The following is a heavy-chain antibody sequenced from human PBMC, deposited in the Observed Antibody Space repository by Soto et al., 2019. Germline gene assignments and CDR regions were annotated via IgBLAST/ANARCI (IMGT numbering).Heavy chain of an antibody. Sequence: QVQLQQWGAGLLKPSETLSLTCAVYGGSFSGYYWSWIRQPPGKGLEWIGEINHSGSTNYNPSLKSRVTISVDTSKNQCSLKLSSVTAADTAVYYCARGRGGIAAAGRLGYWGQGTLVTVSS. J-gene: IGHJ4*02. D-gene: IGHD6-13*01. V-gene: IGHV4-34*01. CDR2: INHSGST. CDR1: GGSFSGYY. CDR3: ARGRGGIAAAGRLGY.